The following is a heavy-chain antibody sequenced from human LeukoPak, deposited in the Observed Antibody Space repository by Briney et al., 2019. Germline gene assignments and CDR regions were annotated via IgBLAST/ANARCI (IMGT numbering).Heavy chain of an antibody. CDR3: ARVVVVVAASYYYYYYMDV. CDR1: GGSFSGYY. D-gene: IGHD2-15*01. J-gene: IGHJ6*03. CDR2: INHSGST. V-gene: IGHV4-34*01. Sequence: SETLSLTCAVYGGSFSGYYWSWIRQPPGKGLEWIGEINHSGSTNYNPSLKSRVTISVDTSKNQFSLKLSSVTAADTAVDYCARVVVVVAASYYYYYYMDVWGKGTTVTVSS.